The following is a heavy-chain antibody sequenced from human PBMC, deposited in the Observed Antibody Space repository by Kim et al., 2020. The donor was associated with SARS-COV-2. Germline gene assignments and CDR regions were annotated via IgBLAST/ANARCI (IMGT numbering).Heavy chain of an antibody. V-gene: IGHV3-72*01. Sequence: GGSLRLSCAASGFTLSDYYMDWVRQAPGKGLEWVGRIRNKANSYTTEYAASVKGRFTISRDDSKSSLYLQMNSLKTEDTAVYYCTRVKSSIWTRIFCDSWGQGTLVTVSS. CDR2: IRNKANSYTT. J-gene: IGHJ4*02. CDR1: GFTLSDYY. D-gene: IGHD3-3*02. CDR3: TRVKSSIWTRIFCDS.